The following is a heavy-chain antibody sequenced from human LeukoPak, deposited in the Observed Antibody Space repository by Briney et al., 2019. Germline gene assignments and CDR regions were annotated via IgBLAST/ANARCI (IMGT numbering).Heavy chain of an antibody. D-gene: IGHD1/OR15-1a*01. CDR3: VKVTNTDWNMFFDY. CDR2: ISDNGGTT. J-gene: IGHJ4*02. Sequence: GGSLRLSCAASGFTFSNYVLNWVRQAPGKGLEWVSSISDNGGTTHYVDSVKGRLTISRDNSKNTLFLQMNSLRAEDTAVYYCVKVTNTDWNMFFDYWGQGTLVTVSS. CDR1: GFTFSNYV. V-gene: IGHV3-23*01.